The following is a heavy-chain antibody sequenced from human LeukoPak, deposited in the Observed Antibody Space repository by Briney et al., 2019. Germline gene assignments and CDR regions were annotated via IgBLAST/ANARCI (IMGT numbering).Heavy chain of an antibody. D-gene: IGHD3-10*01. J-gene: IGHJ4*02. CDR1: GFTFSSYE. CDR2: ITSSGSPI. CDR3: ASGIPFGEGSFDY. V-gene: IGHV3-48*03. Sequence: GGSLRLSCAASGFTFSSYEMNWVRQAPGKGLEWVSYITSSGSPIYYADSVKGRFTISRDNAKNSLYLQMNSLRAEDTAVYYCASGIPFGEGSFDYWGQGTLVTVSS.